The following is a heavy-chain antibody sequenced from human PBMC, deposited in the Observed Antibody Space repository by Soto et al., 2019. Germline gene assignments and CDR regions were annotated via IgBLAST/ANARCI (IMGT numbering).Heavy chain of an antibody. CDR2: ITPIFGTA. Sequence: SVKVSCKASGGTFSSYAISWVRQAPGQGLEWMGGITPIFGTANYAQKFQGRVTITADESTSTAYMELSSLRSEDTAVYYCARGVVITTFFDYWGQGTLVTVSS. CDR1: GGTFSSYA. V-gene: IGHV1-69*13. CDR3: ARGVVITTFFDY. J-gene: IGHJ4*02. D-gene: IGHD3-22*01.